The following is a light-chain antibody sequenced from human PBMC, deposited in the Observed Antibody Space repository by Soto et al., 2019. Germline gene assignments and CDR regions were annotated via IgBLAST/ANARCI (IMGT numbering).Light chain of an antibody. CDR1: QDINIY. CDR3: QKYDDAPLT. J-gene: IGKJ4*01. Sequence: DIQMTQSPSSLSASVGDRVTITCRAGQDINIYLAWYQQKPGKVPKLLISAASTLQSGVPSRFSGSGSGTDFTPTISSLQPEDVATYYCQKYDDAPLTFGGGTKVEIK. CDR2: AAS. V-gene: IGKV1-27*01.